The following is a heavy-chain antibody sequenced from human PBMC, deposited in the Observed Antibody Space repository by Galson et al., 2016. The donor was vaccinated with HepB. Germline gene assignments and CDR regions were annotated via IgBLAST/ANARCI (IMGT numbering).Heavy chain of an antibody. V-gene: IGHV1-18*01. CDR1: GYNFISYG. CDR2: ISAYDGNI. J-gene: IGHJ5*02. CDR3: ARADGYSFFSRFDP. D-gene: IGHD5-24*01. Sequence: SVKVSCKASGYNFISYGISWVRQAPGQGLEWMGWISAYDGNINYAQNFQGRVTMTTDTSTSTAYMELRSLGSDDTAVYYCARADGYSFFSRFDPWGQGTLVTVSS.